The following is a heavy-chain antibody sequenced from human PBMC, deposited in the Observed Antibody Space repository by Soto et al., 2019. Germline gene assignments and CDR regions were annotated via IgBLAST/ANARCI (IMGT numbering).Heavy chain of an antibody. CDR1: GNTFTNFG. V-gene: IGHV1-18*01. CDR2: ISAYTDDP. CDR3: ARVIPGAEAGFDP. J-gene: IGHJ5*02. Sequence: QGQLVQSGAEVKKPGASVKVSCTASGNTFTNFGVTWVRQAPGQGLEWMGWISAYTDDPNCAQKFQGRVTMTIDTATSTAYLDLSSVTSADTAVYYCARVIPGAEAGFDPWGQGTLVSVAS. D-gene: IGHD2-2*01.